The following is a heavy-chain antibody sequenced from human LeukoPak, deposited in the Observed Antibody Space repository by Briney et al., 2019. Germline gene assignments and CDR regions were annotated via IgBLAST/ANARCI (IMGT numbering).Heavy chain of an antibody. Sequence: PSETLSLTCTVSGGSISSSSYYWGWIRQPPGKGLEWIVSIYYSGSTYYNPSLKSRVTISVDTSKNQFSLKLSSVTAADTAVYYCARATYYDFWSGYYLFDYWGQGTLVTVSS. V-gene: IGHV4-39*07. CDR1: GGSISSSSYY. J-gene: IGHJ4*02. CDR2: IYYSGST. D-gene: IGHD3-3*01. CDR3: ARATYYDFWSGYYLFDY.